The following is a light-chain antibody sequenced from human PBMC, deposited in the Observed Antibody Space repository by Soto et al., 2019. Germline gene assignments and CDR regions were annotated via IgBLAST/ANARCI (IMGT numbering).Light chain of an antibody. V-gene: IGKV3-20*01. Sequence: EIVLTQSPGTLSLSPGERATLSCRASHSVSASYLAWYQQKPGQAPRLLIYGASQRAAGAPDRFSGTGSGTNFTLTISRLEPEDFAVYYCHQYGSSPYTFGQGTKLDIK. J-gene: IGKJ2*01. CDR3: HQYGSSPYT. CDR1: HSVSASY. CDR2: GAS.